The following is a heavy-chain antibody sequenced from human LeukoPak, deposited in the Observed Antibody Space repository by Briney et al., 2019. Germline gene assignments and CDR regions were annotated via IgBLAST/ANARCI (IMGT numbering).Heavy chain of an antibody. CDR2: ISGSGGST. CDR3: AKDPQWYYDSSGF. J-gene: IGHJ4*02. D-gene: IGHD3-22*01. V-gene: IGHV3-23*01. CDR1: GFTFSSYA. Sequence: GGSLRLSCAASGFTFSSYAMSWVRQAPGKGLEWVSAISGSGGSTYYPDSVKGRFIISRDNSKNTLYLQMNSLRAEDTAVYYCAKDPQWYYDSSGFWGQGTLVTVSS.